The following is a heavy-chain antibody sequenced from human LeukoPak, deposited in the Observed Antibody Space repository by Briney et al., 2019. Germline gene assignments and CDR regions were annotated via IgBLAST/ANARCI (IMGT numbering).Heavy chain of an antibody. CDR1: GFTFSSYW. CDR3: ARDRGGSYPYYYYYMDV. D-gene: IGHD1-26*01. CDR2: INSDGSIT. V-gene: IGHV3-74*01. J-gene: IGHJ6*03. Sequence: PGGSLRLSCAASGFTFSSYWMHWVRQAPGKGLVWVSRINSDGSITIYADSVKGRFTISRDNAKNTLYLQMNSLRAEDTAIYYCARDRGGSYPYYYYYMDVWGKGTTVTVSS.